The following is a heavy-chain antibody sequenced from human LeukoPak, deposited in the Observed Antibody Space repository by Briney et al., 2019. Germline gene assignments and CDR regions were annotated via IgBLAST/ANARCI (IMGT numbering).Heavy chain of an antibody. D-gene: IGHD3-22*01. CDR3: ARRVGYDSSGLDWFDP. J-gene: IGHJ5*02. CDR1: GYSFTSYW. Sequence: PGESLKISCKGSGYSFTSYWIGWVRQMPGKGLEWMGIIYPGDSDTRYSPSFQGQVTISADKSISTAYLQWSSLKASDTAMYYCARRVGYDSSGLDWFDPWGQGTLVTVSS. V-gene: IGHV5-51*01. CDR2: IYPGDSDT.